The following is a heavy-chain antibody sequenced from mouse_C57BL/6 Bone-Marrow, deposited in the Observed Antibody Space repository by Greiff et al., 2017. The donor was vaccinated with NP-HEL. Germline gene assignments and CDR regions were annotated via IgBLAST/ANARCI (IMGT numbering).Heavy chain of an antibody. CDR2: IRNKANNHAT. D-gene: IGHD1-1*01. J-gene: IGHJ3*01. Sequence: EVQLQQSGGGLVQPGGSMKLSCAASGFTFSDAWMDWVRQSPEKGLEWVAEIRNKANNHATYYAESVKGRFTISRDDSKSSVYLQMNSLRAEDTGIYYCTRDYYGSSFAWFAYWGQGTLVTVSA. V-gene: IGHV6-6*01. CDR3: TRDYYGSSFAWFAY. CDR1: GFTFSDAW.